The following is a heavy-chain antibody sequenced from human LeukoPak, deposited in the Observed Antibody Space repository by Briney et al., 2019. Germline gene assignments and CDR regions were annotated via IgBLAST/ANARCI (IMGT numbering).Heavy chain of an antibody. V-gene: IGHV1-2*02. CDR1: GYTFTDYY. J-gene: IGHJ4*02. CDR3: ARDGNFDY. D-gene: IGHD1-1*01. Sequence: GASVRVSCKASGYTFTDYYMHWVRQAPGQGLEWMGWINPNTGGTHSAQNFQGRVTMTRDTSISTAYMELSRLTSDDTAIYYCARDGNFDYWGQGTLVTVSS. CDR2: INPNTGGT.